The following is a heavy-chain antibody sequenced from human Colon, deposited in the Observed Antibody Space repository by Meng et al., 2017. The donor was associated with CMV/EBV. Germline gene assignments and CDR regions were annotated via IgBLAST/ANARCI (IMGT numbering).Heavy chain of an antibody. Sequence: SETLSLTCAVRGGSLSNYYWTWVRQPPGKGLEWIGELNHSGITNYSPSLESRVTISVDTSKNQFSLNLTSVTAADTAVYYCARERSDYYTHYGLDVWGQGTTVTVSS. CDR1: GGSLSNYY. V-gene: IGHV4-34*01. CDR3: ARERSDYYTHYGLDV. CDR2: LNHSGIT. D-gene: IGHD2-21*02. J-gene: IGHJ6*02.